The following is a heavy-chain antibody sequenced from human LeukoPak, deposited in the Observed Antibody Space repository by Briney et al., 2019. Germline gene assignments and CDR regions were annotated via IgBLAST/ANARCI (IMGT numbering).Heavy chain of an antibody. CDR2: IWYDGSNK. D-gene: IGHD3-22*01. CDR1: GFAFSSYG. Sequence: GGSLRLSCAASGFAFSSYGMHWVRQAPGKGLEWVAVIWYDGSNKYYADSVKGRFTLSRDNSENTLYLQMNSLRAEDTAVYYCARADYDSSGYFDYWGQGTLVTVSS. CDR3: ARADYDSSGYFDY. V-gene: IGHV3-33*01. J-gene: IGHJ4*02.